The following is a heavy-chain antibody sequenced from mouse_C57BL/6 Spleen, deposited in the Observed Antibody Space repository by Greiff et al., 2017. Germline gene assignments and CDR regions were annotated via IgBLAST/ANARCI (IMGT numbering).Heavy chain of an antibody. D-gene: IGHD2-13*01. V-gene: IGHV1-42*01. CDR2: INPSTGGT. CDR1: GYSFTGYY. J-gene: IGHJ1*03. Sequence: LVESGPELVKPGASVKISCKASGYSFTGYYMNWVKQSPEKSLEWIGEINPSTGGTTYNQKFKAKATLTVDKSSSTAYMQLKSLTSEDSAVYYCARWGLRYFDVWGTGTTVTVSS. CDR3: ARWGLRYFDV.